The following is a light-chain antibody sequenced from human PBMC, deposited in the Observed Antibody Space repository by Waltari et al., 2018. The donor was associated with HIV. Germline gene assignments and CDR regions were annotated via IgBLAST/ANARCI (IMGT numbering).Light chain of an antibody. CDR2: DAS. J-gene: IGKJ4*01. CDR1: QDISNY. V-gene: IGKV1-33*01. CDR3: QQYDDIPLT. Sequence: DIQVTQSPTSLSASVGDRVTIACQTSQDISNYLNWHQQKIGMAPKVLISDASILETGVPSRFIGSGSGTHFTLVINDLQPGDAATYFCQQYDDIPLTFGGGTKVEIK.